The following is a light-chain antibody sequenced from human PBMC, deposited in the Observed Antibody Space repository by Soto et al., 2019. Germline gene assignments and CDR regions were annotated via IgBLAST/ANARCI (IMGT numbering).Light chain of an antibody. CDR2: DAS. CDR1: QSISSW. J-gene: IGKJ1*01. CDR3: QQYNWRWT. Sequence: DLQMTQSPSTLSASVGDRVTITCRASQSISSWLAWYQQKPGKAPKLLIYDASSLESGVPSRFSGSGSGTEFTLTISSLQPDDFATYYCQQYNWRWTFGQGTKVEIK. V-gene: IGKV1-5*01.